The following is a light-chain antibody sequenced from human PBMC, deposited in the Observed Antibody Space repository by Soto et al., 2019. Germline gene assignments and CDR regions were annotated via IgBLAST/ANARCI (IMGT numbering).Light chain of an antibody. V-gene: IGKV1-27*01. CDR2: AAS. J-gene: IGKJ3*01. CDR1: QGIANY. Sequence: DIPMTQSPSSLSASVGDIVTITCRASQGIANYLAWYQQKPGKVPKLLIYAASTLEPGVPSRFSGSGFGTDFNFSISGLQPEDFAPYYGQKYNGAPFNVGTGTKVDIK. CDR3: QKYNGAPFN.